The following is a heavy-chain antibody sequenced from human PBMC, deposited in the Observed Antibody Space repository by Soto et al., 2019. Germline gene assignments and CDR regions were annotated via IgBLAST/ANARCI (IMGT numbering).Heavy chain of an antibody. CDR3: ATLSVDTAMPLDY. J-gene: IGHJ4*02. CDR1: GYTFTIYV. Sequence: QVQLVQSGAEVKKPGASVKVSCKASGYTFTIYVISWVRQAPGQGVEWMGWICAYNVNTNYAQKLQGRVTITTDTSTSTAYMELRSLRSDDTAVYYCATLSVDTAMPLDYWGQGTLVTVSA. CDR2: ICAYNVNT. D-gene: IGHD5-18*01. V-gene: IGHV1-18*01.